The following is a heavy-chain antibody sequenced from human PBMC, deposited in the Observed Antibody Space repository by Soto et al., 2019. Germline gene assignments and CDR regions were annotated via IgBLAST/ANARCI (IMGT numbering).Heavy chain of an antibody. CDR2: IDPSDSYT. CDR1: GYSFTSYW. Sequence: PGESLKISCKGSGYSFTSYWISWVRQMPGKGMEWMGRIDPSDSYTNYIPSFQGHVTISADKSISTAYLQWSSLKASDTAMYYCARLGYCSGGSCYVGLAYGMDVWGQGTTVTVSS. D-gene: IGHD2-15*01. CDR3: ARLGYCSGGSCYVGLAYGMDV. J-gene: IGHJ6*02. V-gene: IGHV5-10-1*01.